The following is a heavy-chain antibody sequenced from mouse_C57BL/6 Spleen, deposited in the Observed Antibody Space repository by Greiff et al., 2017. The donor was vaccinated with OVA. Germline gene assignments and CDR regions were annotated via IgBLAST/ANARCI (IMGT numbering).Heavy chain of an antibody. J-gene: IGHJ2*01. Sequence: QVQLQQPGAELVKPGASVKLSCKASGYTFTSYWMHWVMQRPGQGLEWIGMIHPNSGSTNYNEKFKSKATLTVDKSSSTAYMQLSSLTSEDSAVYYCARQELGPFDYWGQGTTLTVSS. CDR1: GYTFTSYW. CDR2: IHPNSGST. V-gene: IGHV1-64*01. D-gene: IGHD4-1*01. CDR3: ARQELGPFDY.